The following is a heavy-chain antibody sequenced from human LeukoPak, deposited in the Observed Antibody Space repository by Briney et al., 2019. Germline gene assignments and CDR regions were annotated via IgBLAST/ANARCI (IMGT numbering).Heavy chain of an antibody. Sequence: GGSLRLSCAASGFTFSSYGMHWVRQAPGKGLEWVASIRYDGSNKYYADSVKGRFTISRDNSKNTLYLQMNSLRAEDTAVYYCAKDSTNTIFSYYYMDVWGKGTTVTVSS. J-gene: IGHJ6*03. V-gene: IGHV3-30*02. D-gene: IGHD3-3*01. CDR1: GFTFSSYG. CDR3: AKDSTNTIFSYYYMDV. CDR2: IRYDGSNK.